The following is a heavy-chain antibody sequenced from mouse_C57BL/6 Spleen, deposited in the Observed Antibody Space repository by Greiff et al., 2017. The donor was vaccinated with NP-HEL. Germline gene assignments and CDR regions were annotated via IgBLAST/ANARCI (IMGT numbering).Heavy chain of an antibody. J-gene: IGHJ2*01. V-gene: IGHV3-6*01. CDR2: ISYDGSN. CDR3: ASLITTDYFDY. CDR1: GYSITSGYY. D-gene: IGHD1-1*01. Sequence: EVQRVESGPGLVKPSQSLSLTCSVTGYSITSGYYWNWIRQFPGNKLEWMGYISYDGSNNYNPSLKNRISITRDTSKNQFFLKLNSVTTEDTATYYCASLITTDYFDYWGQGTTLTVSS.